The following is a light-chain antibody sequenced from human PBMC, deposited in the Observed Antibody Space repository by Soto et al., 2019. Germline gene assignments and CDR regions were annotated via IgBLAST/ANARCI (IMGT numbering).Light chain of an antibody. V-gene: IGKV3-20*01. CDR2: GAS. J-gene: IGKJ4*01. CDR3: QQYESSPTT. CDR1: QSVSSTY. Sequence: IVLTQSPGTLSLSPGERATLSCRASQSVSSTYLAWYQQKPGQAPRLLIYGASSRATGIPDRFSGGGSGTDFTLTISRLEPEDVAVYYCQQYESSPTTFGGGTKVEIK.